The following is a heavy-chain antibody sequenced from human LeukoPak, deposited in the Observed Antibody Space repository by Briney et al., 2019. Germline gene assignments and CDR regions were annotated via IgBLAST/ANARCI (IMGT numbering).Heavy chain of an antibody. CDR2: INPNSGGT. V-gene: IGHV1-2*02. CDR3: ARSPIVVVAANNWFDP. CDR1: GYTFTGYY. J-gene: IGHJ5*02. Sequence: ASVKVSCKASGYTFTGYYMHWVRQAPGQGLEWMGWINPNSGGTNYAQKFQGRVTMTRDTSISTAYMELSRLRSDDTAVYYCARSPIVVVAANNWFDPWGQGTLVTVSS. D-gene: IGHD2-15*01.